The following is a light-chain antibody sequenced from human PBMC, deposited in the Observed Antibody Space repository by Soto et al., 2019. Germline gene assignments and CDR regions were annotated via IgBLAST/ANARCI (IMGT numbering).Light chain of an antibody. Sequence: DIVMTQSPDSLPVSLGERATINCKSSQSVFWNSNNQNYLAWYQQRPAQPPKVLIYGASTRESRVPDRFSGSGSGTDFTLIISSLQAEDVAVHYSPQSYSTLWTLGQGTKVDIK. V-gene: IGKV4-1*01. CDR2: GAS. CDR1: QSVFWNSNNQNY. CDR3: PQSYSTLWT. J-gene: IGKJ1*01.